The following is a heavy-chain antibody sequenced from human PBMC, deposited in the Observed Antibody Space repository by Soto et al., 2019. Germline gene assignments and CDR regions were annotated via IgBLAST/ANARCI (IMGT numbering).Heavy chain of an antibody. Sequence: GGSLRLSCAASGFTFSAYAMSWVRQAPGKGLEWVSIISGSGGSTYYADSVKGRFTISRDNSKNTLNLQMDSLRAEDTAVYYCAKDPPFANTAVAVPFDYWGQGTTVTVSS. D-gene: IGHD6-13*01. CDR3: AKDPPFANTAVAVPFDY. J-gene: IGHJ4*02. CDR1: GFTFSAYA. V-gene: IGHV3-23*01. CDR2: ISGSGGST.